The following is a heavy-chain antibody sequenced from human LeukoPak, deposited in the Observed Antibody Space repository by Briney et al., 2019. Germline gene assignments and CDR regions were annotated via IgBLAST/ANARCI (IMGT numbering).Heavy chain of an antibody. Sequence: PGGSLRLSCAASGFTVSSNYMSWVRQAPGKGLEWVSVIYSGGSTYYADSVKGRFTISRDNSKNTLYLQMNSLRAEDTAVYYCAKGNMVRGVIIYFDYWGQGTLVTVSS. D-gene: IGHD3-10*01. V-gene: IGHV3-53*01. CDR2: IYSGGST. CDR1: GFTVSSNY. CDR3: AKGNMVRGVIIYFDY. J-gene: IGHJ4*02.